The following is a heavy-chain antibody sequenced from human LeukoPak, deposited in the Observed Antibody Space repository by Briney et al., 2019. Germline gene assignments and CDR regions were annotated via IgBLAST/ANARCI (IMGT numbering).Heavy chain of an antibody. CDR3: ARQYYYDSSGFDY. CDR2: IYTSGST. CDR1: GGSISSGSYY. V-gene: IGHV4-61*02. Sequence: SETLSLTCTVSGGSISSGSYYWSWIRQPAGKGLEWIGRIYTSGSTNYNPSLKSRVTISVDTSKNQLSLKLSSVTAADTAVYYCARQYYYDSSGFDYWGQGTLVTVSS. J-gene: IGHJ4*02. D-gene: IGHD3-22*01.